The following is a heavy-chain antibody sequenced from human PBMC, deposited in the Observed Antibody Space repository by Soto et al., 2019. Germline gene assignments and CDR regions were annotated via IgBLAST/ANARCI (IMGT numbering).Heavy chain of an antibody. D-gene: IGHD3-10*01. CDR2: ISSSSSTI. V-gene: IGHV3-48*01. CDR3: ARGGRLWFGELLPTENYYYYYMDV. CDR1: GFTFSSYS. J-gene: IGHJ6*03. Sequence: GGSLRLSCAASGFTFSSYSMNWVRQAPGKGLEWVSYISSSSSTIYYADSVKGRFTISRDNAKNSLYLQMNSLRAEDTAVYYCARGGRLWFGELLPTENYYYYYMDVWGKGTTVTVSS.